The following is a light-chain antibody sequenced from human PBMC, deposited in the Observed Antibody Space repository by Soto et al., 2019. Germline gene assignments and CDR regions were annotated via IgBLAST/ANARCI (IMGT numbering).Light chain of an antibody. V-gene: IGKV3-15*01. CDR3: QQYSDWPRT. CDR2: GAS. Sequence: EIVMTQSPATLSVSPGERATLSCRASQSVSSNLAWYQQIPGQAPRLLISGASTRATGIPTRFSGSGSGTASTLTISSLQSEDFAVYYCQQYSDWPRTFGQGTKVEIK. J-gene: IGKJ1*01. CDR1: QSVSSN.